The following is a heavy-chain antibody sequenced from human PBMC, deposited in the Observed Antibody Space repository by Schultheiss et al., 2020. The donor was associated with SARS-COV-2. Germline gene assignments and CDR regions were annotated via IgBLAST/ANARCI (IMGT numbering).Heavy chain of an antibody. CDR3: ARDLRLERLLDY. V-gene: IGHV3-66*01. CDR2: IYSGGST. J-gene: IGHJ4*02. Sequence: ETLSLTCAVYGGSFSGYYWSWIRQPPGKGLEWVSVIYSGGSTYYADSVKGRFTISRDNSKNTLYLQMNSLRAEDTAVYYCARDLRLERLLDYWGQGTLVTGSS. D-gene: IGHD1-1*01. CDR1: GGSFSGYY.